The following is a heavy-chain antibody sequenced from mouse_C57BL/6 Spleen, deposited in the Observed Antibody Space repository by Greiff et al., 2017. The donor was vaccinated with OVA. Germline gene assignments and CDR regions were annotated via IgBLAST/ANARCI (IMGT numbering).Heavy chain of an antibody. Sequence: VQLQQSGAELVKPGASVKLSCKASGYTFTSYWMQWVKQRPGQGLEWIGEIDPSDSYTNYNQKFKGKATLTVDTSSSTAYMQLSSLTSEDSAVYYCARGGRGFAYWGQGTLVTVSA. CDR1: GYTFTSYW. V-gene: IGHV1-50*01. CDR3: ARGGRGFAY. J-gene: IGHJ3*01. CDR2: IDPSDSYT. D-gene: IGHD3-3*01.